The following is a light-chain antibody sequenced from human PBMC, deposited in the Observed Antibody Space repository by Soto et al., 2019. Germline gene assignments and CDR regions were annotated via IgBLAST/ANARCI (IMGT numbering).Light chain of an antibody. CDR1: STDVGRYNY. J-gene: IGLJ1*01. Sequence: QSALTQPASVSGSPGQSITISCTGTSTDVGRYNYVSWYQQLPGKAPKLMIYEVTNRPPGVSSRFSGSKSGNTASLTISGLQAEDEADYYCCSYTSRTTDDVFGTGTKLTVL. V-gene: IGLV2-14*01. CDR3: CSYTSRTTDDV. CDR2: EVT.